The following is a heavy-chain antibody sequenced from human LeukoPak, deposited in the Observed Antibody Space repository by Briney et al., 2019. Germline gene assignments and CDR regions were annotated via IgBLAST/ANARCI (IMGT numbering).Heavy chain of an antibody. CDR2: ITSSSSTI. V-gene: IGHV3-48*01. CDR3: VGSDSGYDWGGWFDP. J-gene: IGHJ5*02. CDR1: GFTFSSYG. Sequence: GGSLRLSCAASGFTFSSYGMSWVRQAPGKGLEWVSYITSSSSTIYYADSVKGRFTISRDNAKNSLYLQMDSLRAEDTAVYYCVGSDSGYDWGGWFDPWGQGTLVAVSS. D-gene: IGHD5-12*01.